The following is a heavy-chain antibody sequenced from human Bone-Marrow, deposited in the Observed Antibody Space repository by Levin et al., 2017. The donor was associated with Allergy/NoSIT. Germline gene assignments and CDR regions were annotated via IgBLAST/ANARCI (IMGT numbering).Heavy chain of an antibody. D-gene: IGHD3-9*01. CDR1: GYTFTSYG. CDR3: ARDVTSGGGNMYDILTGYYEGADYYYGMDV. V-gene: IGHV1-18*01. CDR2: ISAYNGNT. J-gene: IGHJ6*02. Sequence: GESLKISCQASGYTFTSYGISWVRQAPGQGLEWMGWISAYNGNTNYAQKLQGRVTMTTDTSTSTAYMELRSLRSDDTAVYYCARDVTSGGGNMYDILTGYYEGADYYYGMDVWGQGTTVTVSS.